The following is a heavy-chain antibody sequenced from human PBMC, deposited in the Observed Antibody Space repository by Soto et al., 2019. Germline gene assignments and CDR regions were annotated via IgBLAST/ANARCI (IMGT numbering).Heavy chain of an antibody. CDR3: ARGGARRFDP. CDR1: GGSISSYY. V-gene: IGHV4-59*01. D-gene: IGHD1-26*01. CDR2: IYYSGST. J-gene: IGHJ5*02. Sequence: QVQLQESGPGLVKPSETLSLTCTVSGGSISSYYWSWIRQPPGKGLEWIGYIYYSGSTNYNPSLKSRVTISVDTSKNQFSLKLSSVTAADTAVYYCARGGARRFDPWGQGTLVTVSS.